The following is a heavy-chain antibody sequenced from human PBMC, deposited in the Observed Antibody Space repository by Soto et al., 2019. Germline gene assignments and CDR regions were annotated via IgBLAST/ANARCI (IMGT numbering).Heavy chain of an antibody. Sequence: SVKVSCKASGYTFTSYGISWVRQAPGQGLEWMGWISAYNGNTNYAQKLQGRVTMTTDTSTSTAYMELRSLRSDDTAVYYCARDLDDSYYYYGMDVWGQGTTVTVSS. D-gene: IGHD1-1*01. CDR2: ISAYNGNT. J-gene: IGHJ6*02. CDR1: GYTFTSYG. CDR3: ARDLDDSYYYYGMDV. V-gene: IGHV1-18*04.